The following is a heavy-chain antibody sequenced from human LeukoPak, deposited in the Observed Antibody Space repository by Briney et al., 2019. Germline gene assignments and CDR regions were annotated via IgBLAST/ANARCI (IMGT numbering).Heavy chain of an antibody. CDR3: VKLGDSGSSVYNWFDS. CDR1: GFSFSSYG. V-gene: IGHV3-30*18. J-gene: IGHJ5*01. CDR2: ISYDGSNK. Sequence: GSLRLSCAASGFSFSSYGMHWVRQAPGKGLEWVAVISYDGSNKYYADSVKGRFTISRDNSKNTLYLQMNSLRVEDTAIYYCVKLGDSGSSVYNWFDSWGQGTLVTVSS. D-gene: IGHD1-26*01.